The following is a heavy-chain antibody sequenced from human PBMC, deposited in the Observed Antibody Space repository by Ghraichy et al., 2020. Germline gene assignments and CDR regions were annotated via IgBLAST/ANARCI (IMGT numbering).Heavy chain of an antibody. V-gene: IGHV6-1*01. CDR3: ARRQQLDLGYYYYYCMDV. D-gene: IGHD6-13*01. CDR2: TYYRSKWYN. CDR1: GDSVSSNSAA. Sequence: SQTLSLTCAISGDSVSSNSAAWNWIRQSPSRGLEWLGRTYYRSKWYNDYAVSVKSRITINPDTSKNQFSLQLNSVTPEDTAVYYCARRQQLDLGYYYYYCMDVWGQGTTVTVSS. J-gene: IGHJ6*02.